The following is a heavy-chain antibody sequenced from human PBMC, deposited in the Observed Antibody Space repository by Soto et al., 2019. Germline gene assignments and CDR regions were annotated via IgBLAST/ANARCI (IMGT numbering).Heavy chain of an antibody. D-gene: IGHD6-19*01. CDR1: GYRFTNFW. CDR2: IYSRDSDT. V-gene: IGHV5-51*01. CDR3: ARSSSSGWDIDY. J-gene: IGHJ4*02. Sequence: LGESLKISCQGSGYRFTNFWIGWVRQRPGKGLEWMGIIYSRDSDTRYSPSFQGQVTISVGSSISTAYLQWSSLKASDTAIYYCARSSSSGWDIDYWAQGTLVTVSS.